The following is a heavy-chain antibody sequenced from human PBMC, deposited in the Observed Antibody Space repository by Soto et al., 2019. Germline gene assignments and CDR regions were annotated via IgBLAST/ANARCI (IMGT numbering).Heavy chain of an antibody. V-gene: IGHV1-8*01. CDR1: GYTFTSYD. D-gene: IGHD3-10*01. CDR3: ARSVGGSNVNFDY. J-gene: IGHJ4*02. Sequence: VQLVQSGAEVRTPGASVKVSCKASGYTFTSYDINWVRQATGQGPEWMGWMNPDSGNTGYVQKFQGRVTVTRNTAISTAYMELSSLRSEDTAVYYCARSVGGSNVNFDYWGQGTLASVSS. CDR2: MNPDSGNT.